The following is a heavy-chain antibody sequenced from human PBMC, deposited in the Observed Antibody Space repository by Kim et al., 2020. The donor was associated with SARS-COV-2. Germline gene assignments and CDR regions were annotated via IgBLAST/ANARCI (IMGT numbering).Heavy chain of an antibody. J-gene: IGHJ4*02. V-gene: IGHV3-30*18. D-gene: IGHD3-10*01. CDR3: AKDAALWGSGSYKFDY. CDR2: ISYDGGDK. CDR1: GFTFGSYG. Sequence: GGSLRLSCAASGFTFGSYGMHWVRQAPGKGLEWVAIISYDGGDKHYGDSVKGRFTISRDNSKNKLYLEMNSLRADDTAVYYCAKDAALWGSGSYKFDYWGQGTLVTVSS.